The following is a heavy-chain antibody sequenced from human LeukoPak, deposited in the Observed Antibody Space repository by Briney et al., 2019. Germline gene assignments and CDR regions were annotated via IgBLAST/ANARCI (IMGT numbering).Heavy chain of an antibody. D-gene: IGHD2-2*01. CDR3: ARNLPAADY. J-gene: IGHJ4*02. CDR2: ISNAGSVI. CDR1: GFTFSNYW. Sequence: PGGSLRLSCAASGFTFSNYWMDWVRQAPGKRLEWISYISNAGSVIYYADSVKGRFTISRDNAKNSLYLQMNSLRAEDTAVYYCARNLPAADYWGQGTLVTVSS. V-gene: IGHV3-48*04.